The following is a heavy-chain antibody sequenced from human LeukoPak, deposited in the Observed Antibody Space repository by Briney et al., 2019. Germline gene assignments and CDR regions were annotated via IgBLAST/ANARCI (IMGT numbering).Heavy chain of an antibody. D-gene: IGHD3-3*01. CDR3: ARDREVDTIFGVNRYMDV. Sequence: SETLSLTCSVSGGSISSYYWSWIRQPAGKGLEWIGRMYPSGSTDYNPSLKSRVTMSIDTFKNQFSLRLRSVTAADTAVYYCARDREVDTIFGVNRYMDVWGKGTTVTVSS. CDR1: GGSISSYY. V-gene: IGHV4-4*07. CDR2: MYPSGST. J-gene: IGHJ6*03.